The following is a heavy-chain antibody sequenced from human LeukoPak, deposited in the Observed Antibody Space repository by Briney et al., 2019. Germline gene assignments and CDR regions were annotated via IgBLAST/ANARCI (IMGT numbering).Heavy chain of an antibody. Sequence: SQTLSLTCTVSGGSISSGDYYWSWIRQPPGKGLEWIGRIYTSGSTNYNPSLKSRVTISVDTSKNQFSLKLSSVTAADTAVYYCARESELLLWFGELSESTFDYWGQGTLVTVSS. CDR2: IYTSGST. CDR1: GGSISSGDYY. D-gene: IGHD3-10*01. CDR3: ARESELLLWFGELSESTFDY. V-gene: IGHV4-61*02. J-gene: IGHJ4*02.